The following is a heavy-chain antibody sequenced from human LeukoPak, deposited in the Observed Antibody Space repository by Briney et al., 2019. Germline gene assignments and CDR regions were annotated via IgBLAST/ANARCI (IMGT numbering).Heavy chain of an antibody. CDR1: GFTFSSYW. Sequence: GGSLRLSCAASGFTFSSYWMSWVRQAPGKGLEWVANIKQDGSEKYYVDSVKGRFTISRDNAKNSLYLQMNSLRAEDTAVYYCARGAGYCTSTSCHLWSDYWGQGTLVTVSS. CDR3: ARGAGYCTSTSCHLWSDY. J-gene: IGHJ4*02. CDR2: IKQDGSEK. D-gene: IGHD2-2*01. V-gene: IGHV3-7*01.